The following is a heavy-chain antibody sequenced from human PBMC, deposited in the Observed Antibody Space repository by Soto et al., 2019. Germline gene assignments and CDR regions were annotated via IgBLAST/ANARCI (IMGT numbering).Heavy chain of an antibody. CDR3: ARVDVTGRLNYYYYGMDV. CDR2: IIPILGTP. CDR1: GGTFSSNV. Sequence: QVQLVQSGAEVKKPGSSVKISCKTSGGTFSSNVITWVRQAPGQGLEWMGGIIPILGTPNYAQIFQGRVTITADTSTSTAYMELSSLTSEDTAVYYCARVDVTGRLNYYYYGMDVWGQGTTVTVSS. D-gene: IGHD2-21*02. J-gene: IGHJ6*02. V-gene: IGHV1-69*06.